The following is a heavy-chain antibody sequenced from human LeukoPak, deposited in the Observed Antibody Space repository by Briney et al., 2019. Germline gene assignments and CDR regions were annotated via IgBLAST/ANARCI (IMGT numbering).Heavy chain of an antibody. CDR3: TRTLAARSFYFDY. CDR2: INQDGTER. CDR1: VFSVSTYW. V-gene: IGHV3-7*01. D-gene: IGHD3-10*01. J-gene: IGHJ4*02. Sequence: GGSLRLSCAAAVFSVSTYWVSWVRQAPGKGLEWVANINQDGTERYLVDSVKGRFTISRDNGKNSVFLQMNSLRDEVTAVYYCTRTLAARSFYFDYWGRGTLVTVSS.